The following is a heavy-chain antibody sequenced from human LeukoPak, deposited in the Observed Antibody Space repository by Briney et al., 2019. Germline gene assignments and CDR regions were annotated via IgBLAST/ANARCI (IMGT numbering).Heavy chain of an antibody. CDR3: ARDYRGSSRNSFDI. CDR2: IRYDGSNK. D-gene: IGHD1-26*01. Sequence: GGSLRLSCAASGFTFSSYGMHWVRQAPGKGLEWVAFIRYDGSNKYYADSVKGRFTISRDNSKNTLYLQMNSLRAEDTAVYYCARDYRGSSRNSFDIWGQGTMVTVSS. CDR1: GFTFSSYG. J-gene: IGHJ3*02. V-gene: IGHV3-30*02.